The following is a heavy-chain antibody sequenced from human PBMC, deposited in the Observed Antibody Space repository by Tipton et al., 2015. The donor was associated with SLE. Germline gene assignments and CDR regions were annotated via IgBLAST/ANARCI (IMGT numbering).Heavy chain of an antibody. V-gene: IGHV4-30-4*01. J-gene: IGHJ6*03. D-gene: IGHD2-2*01. Sequence: TLSLTCTVSGGSISSGGYYWSWIRQHPGKGLEWIGYIFDSGTTYYNPSLKRRVTISLDTSNNQFSLKLNSVTAADTAVYYCARDSRYQLTYYYMDVWGKGTTVTVSS. CDR1: GGSISSGGYY. CDR3: ARDSRYQLTYYYMDV. CDR2: IFDSGTT.